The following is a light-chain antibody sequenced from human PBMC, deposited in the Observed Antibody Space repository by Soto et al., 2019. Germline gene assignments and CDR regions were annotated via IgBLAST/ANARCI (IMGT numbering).Light chain of an antibody. CDR3: QQYNLYSGT. V-gene: IGKV1-5*01. J-gene: IGKJ1*01. CDR2: HAS. Sequence: DIQMTQSPSTLPASVGDRFTITCRASQSISNWLAWYQQKPGTAPKLLXYHASTLESGVPSSFSGSGSGTEITRTISSLERDDFATYYCQQYNLYSGTFGQGTKVDI. CDR1: QSISNW.